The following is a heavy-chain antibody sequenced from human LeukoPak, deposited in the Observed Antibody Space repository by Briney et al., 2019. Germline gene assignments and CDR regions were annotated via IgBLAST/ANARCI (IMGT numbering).Heavy chain of an antibody. CDR1: GFTFSSYG. V-gene: IGHV3-33*01. D-gene: IGHD6-6*01. CDR3: ASSSIAAKSPYGMDV. Sequence: PEGSLRLSCAASGFTFSSYGMHWVRQAPGKGLEWVAVIWYDGSNKYYADSVKGRFTISRDNSKNTLYLQMNSLRAEDTAVYYCASSSIAAKSPYGMDVWGQGTTVTVSS. J-gene: IGHJ6*02. CDR2: IWYDGSNK.